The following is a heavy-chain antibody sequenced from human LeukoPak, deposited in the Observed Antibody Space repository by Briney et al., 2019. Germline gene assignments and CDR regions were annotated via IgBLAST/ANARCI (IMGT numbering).Heavy chain of an antibody. CDR3: ARHFGAGYSRRTPFDY. CDR2: IYPGDSDT. CDR1: GYSFTSYW. D-gene: IGHD6-13*01. V-gene: IGHV5-51*01. Sequence: GESLKISCKGSGYSFTSYWIGWVRQMPGKGLEWMGIIYPGDSDTRYSPSFQGQVTISADKSISTAYLQWSSLKASDTAMYYCARHFGAGYSRRTPFDYWGQGTLVTVSS. J-gene: IGHJ4*02.